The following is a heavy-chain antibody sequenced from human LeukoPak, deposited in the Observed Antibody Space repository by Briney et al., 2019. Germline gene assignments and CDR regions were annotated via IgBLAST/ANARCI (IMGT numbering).Heavy chain of an antibody. CDR1: GFTFSSYG. V-gene: IGHV3-30*02. Sequence: AGGSLRLSCAASGFTFSSYGMHWVRQAPGKGLEWVAFIRYDGSNKYYADSVKGRFTISRDNSKNTLYLQMNSLRAEDTAVYYCAKDGYYDFWSGYYDNYYMDVWGKGTTVTVSS. J-gene: IGHJ6*03. CDR3: AKDGYYDFWSGYYDNYYMDV. D-gene: IGHD3-3*01. CDR2: IRYDGSNK.